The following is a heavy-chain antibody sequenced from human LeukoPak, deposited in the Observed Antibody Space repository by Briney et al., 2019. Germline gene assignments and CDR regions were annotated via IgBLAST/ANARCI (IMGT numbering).Heavy chain of an antibody. CDR2: IHPDSGVT. CDR1: GYTFTSYD. Sequence: ASVKVSCKASGYTFTSYDINWVRQAPGQGLEWMGWIHPDSGVTTYAQKFQGRVTLTRDTSISTAYMELSRLRSDDTTVYYCTREDYWGQGTLVTVSS. J-gene: IGHJ4*02. V-gene: IGHV1-2*02. CDR3: TREDY.